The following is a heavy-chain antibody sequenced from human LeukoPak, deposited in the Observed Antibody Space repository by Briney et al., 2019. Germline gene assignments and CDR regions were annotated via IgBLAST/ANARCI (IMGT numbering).Heavy chain of an antibody. V-gene: IGHV4-59*01. CDR1: GGSLSRYY. J-gene: IGHJ6*02. D-gene: IGHD6-19*01. Sequence: PSETLSLTCSVSGGSLSRYYWSWIRQPPGKERVGLGHIYYSRRTNYNPSLKSRVTISVDTSKSQFSLKLSSVTAADTAVYYCARDRLAVAGNYYYYGLDVWGQGTTVTVSS. CDR2: IYYSRRT. CDR3: ARDRLAVAGNYYYYGLDV.